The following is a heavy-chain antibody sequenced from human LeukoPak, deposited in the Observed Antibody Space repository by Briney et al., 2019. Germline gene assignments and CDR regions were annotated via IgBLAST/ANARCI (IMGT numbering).Heavy chain of an antibody. D-gene: IGHD3-22*01. Sequence: PSETLSPTCTVSGGSISSYYWSWIRQPPGKGLEWIGYIYYSGSTNYNPSLKSRVTISVDTSKNQFSLRLSSVTAADTAVYYCAAEYRGYYDSSGSFDYWGQGTLVTVSS. CDR2: IYYSGST. J-gene: IGHJ4*02. CDR1: GGSISSYY. V-gene: IGHV4-59*01. CDR3: AAEYRGYYDSSGSFDY.